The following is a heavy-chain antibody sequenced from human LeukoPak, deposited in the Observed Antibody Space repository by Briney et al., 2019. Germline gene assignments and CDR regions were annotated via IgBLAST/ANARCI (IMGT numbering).Heavy chain of an antibody. CDR1: GFTFSTYS. V-gene: IGHV3-21*01. J-gene: IGHJ4*02. CDR3: ARESSGYSY. Sequence: GGSLRLSCAAPGFTFSTYSMNWVRQAPGKGLEWVSSISSGSSFIYYADSVKGRFTISRDNAKNSLFLQMNSLRAEDTAVYYCARESSGYSYWGQGTLVTVSS. D-gene: IGHD3-22*01. CDR2: ISSGSSFI.